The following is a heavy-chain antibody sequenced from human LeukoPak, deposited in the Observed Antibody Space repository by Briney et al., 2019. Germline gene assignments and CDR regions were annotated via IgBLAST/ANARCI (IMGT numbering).Heavy chain of an antibody. V-gene: IGHV3-23*01. J-gene: IGHJ2*01. D-gene: IGHD1-26*01. CDR2: ISSSGSGDNT. Sequence: GGSLRLSCAASGVTLSTYAMSWARQAPGKGLEWVSGISSSGSGDNTYYADSVKGRFTISRGSSKNTLFLHMNALRAEDTAIYYCAKDRTVGASYWYFDLWGRGTLVTVSS. CDR1: GVTLSTYA. CDR3: AKDRTVGASYWYFDL.